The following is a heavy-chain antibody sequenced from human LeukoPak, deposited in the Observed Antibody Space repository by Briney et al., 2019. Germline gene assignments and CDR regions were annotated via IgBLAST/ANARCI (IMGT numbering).Heavy chain of an antibody. CDR2: IYYSGST. J-gene: IGHJ4*02. CDR3: VRHSRYGWNEPFGY. CDR1: GGSMSSSSYY. V-gene: IGHV4-39*01. Sequence: PSETLSLTCTVSGGSMSSSSYYWGWIRQPPGKGLEWIGSIYYSGSTYYNPSLKSRVTISVDTAKNQFSLKLRSATAADTAVYYCVRHSRYGWNEPFGYWGQGSLVTVSS. D-gene: IGHD1-1*01.